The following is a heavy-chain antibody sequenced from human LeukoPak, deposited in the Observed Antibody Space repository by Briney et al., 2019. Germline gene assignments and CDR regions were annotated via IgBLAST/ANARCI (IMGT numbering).Heavy chain of an antibody. CDR3: ARERVPAAPYYYGMDV. CDR1: GGSISSGGYY. J-gene: IGHJ6*04. Sequence: PSETLSLTCTVSGGSISSGGYYWSWIRQHPGKCLEWIGYIYYSGSTYYNPSLKSRVTISVDTSKNQFSLKLSSVTAADTAVYYCARERVPAAPYYYGMDVWGKGTTVTVSS. V-gene: IGHV4-31*03. D-gene: IGHD2-2*01. CDR2: IYYSGST.